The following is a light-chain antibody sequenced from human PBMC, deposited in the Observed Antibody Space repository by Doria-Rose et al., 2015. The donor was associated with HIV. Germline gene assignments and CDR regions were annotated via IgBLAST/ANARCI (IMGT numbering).Light chain of an antibody. Sequence: EIVLTQSPGTLSLSPGERATLSCRASQSFSSTYLAWYQQKPGQAPSLLIYDGSTRATGIPDRFSASGSGTDLTLTINRLEPEDFALYYCHQYGTPWTFGQGTKVEI. CDR1: QSFSSTY. V-gene: IGKV3-20*01. CDR2: DGS. CDR3: HQYGTPWT. J-gene: IGKJ1*01.